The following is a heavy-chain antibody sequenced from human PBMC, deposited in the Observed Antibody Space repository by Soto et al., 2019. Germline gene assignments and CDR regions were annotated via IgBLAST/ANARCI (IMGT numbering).Heavy chain of an antibody. V-gene: IGHV3-73*01. J-gene: IGHJ6*03. CDR3: SRQDSDFWSGKPQYYMDV. Sequence: EVQLVESGGGLVQPGVSLKLSCAASGFTFSGSAMHWVLQASGKGLEWVGRIRSKGNNYATVYGASLKGKFTIYKDDAKNTAYMQMNSLNTEDTSVYYCSRQDSDFWSGKPQYYMDVWGKGTTVTVSS. CDR1: GFTFSGSA. CDR2: IRSKGNNYAT. D-gene: IGHD3-3*01.